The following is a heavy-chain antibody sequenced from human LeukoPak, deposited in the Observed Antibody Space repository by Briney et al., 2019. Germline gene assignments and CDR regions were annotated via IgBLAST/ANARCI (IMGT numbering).Heavy chain of an antibody. CDR1: GFTFSASW. CDR3: ARVGRNGWDFDH. D-gene: IGHD6-19*01. CDR2: INEGGGLT. V-gene: IGHV3-7*01. J-gene: IGHJ4*02. Sequence: GESLRLPCAASGFTFSASWMTWVRQAPGKGLEWVTIINEGGGLTFYVDSVKGRFSISRDNSKNSLSLQMSTLRVEDTAMYYCARVGRNGWDFDHWGQGTLVTVSS.